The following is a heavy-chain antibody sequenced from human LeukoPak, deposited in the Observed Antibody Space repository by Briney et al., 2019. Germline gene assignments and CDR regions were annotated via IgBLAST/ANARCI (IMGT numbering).Heavy chain of an antibody. J-gene: IGHJ5*02. CDR3: AREAYDFWSGNWFDP. Sequence: ASVKVSCKASGYIFTNYYIYWVRQAPGQGLEWTGTINPSGGDTTYAQRFQGRVTMTRDTSTSTVYMQVSSLRSEDTAVYYCAREAYDFWSGNWFDPWGQGTLVTVSS. D-gene: IGHD3-3*01. CDR1: GYIFTNYY. V-gene: IGHV1-46*01. CDR2: INPSGGDT.